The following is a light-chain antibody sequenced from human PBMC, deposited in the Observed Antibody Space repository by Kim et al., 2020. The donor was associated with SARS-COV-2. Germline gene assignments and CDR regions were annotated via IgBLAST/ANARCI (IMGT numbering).Light chain of an antibody. CDR3: SSSAGSNNLV. CDR1: SSEVGDYPY. CDR2: EVK. Sequence: GQSVTVSSSGISSEVGDYPYVSCNQQHPGKAPRLCIIEVKYRPSGSPGRFSGSNSGNTASLTVAGLQAEDEADYSCSSSAGSNNLVFGGGTQLTVL. V-gene: IGLV2-8*01. J-gene: IGLJ3*02.